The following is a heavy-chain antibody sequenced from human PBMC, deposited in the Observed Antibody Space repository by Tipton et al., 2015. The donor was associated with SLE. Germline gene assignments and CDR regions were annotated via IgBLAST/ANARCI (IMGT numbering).Heavy chain of an antibody. V-gene: IGHV4-39*07. CDR3: ARADTASAFDI. CDR1: GGSISSSSYY. Sequence: TLSLTCTVSGGSISSSSYYWGWIRQPPGKGLEWIGSIYYSGSTYYNPSLKSRVTISVDTSKNQFSLKLSSVTAADTAVYYCARADTASAFDIWGQGTMVTVSS. CDR2: IYYSGST. J-gene: IGHJ3*02. D-gene: IGHD2-2*02.